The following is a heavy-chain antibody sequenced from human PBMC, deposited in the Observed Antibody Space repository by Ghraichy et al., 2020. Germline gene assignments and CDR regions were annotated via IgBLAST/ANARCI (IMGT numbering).Heavy chain of an antibody. Sequence: SQTLSLTCAVYGASFSGFYWSWIRQAPGKGLEWIGEINHSGSTNYNPSIKSRVTISVDKSKNQFSLKLSSVTAADTAVYYCARGFVVAASGRPHAAFDIWGQGAMVTFSS. CDR1: GASFSGFY. CDR3: ARGFVVAASGRPHAAFDI. CDR2: INHSGST. J-gene: IGHJ3*02. V-gene: IGHV4-34*01. D-gene: IGHD2-15*01.